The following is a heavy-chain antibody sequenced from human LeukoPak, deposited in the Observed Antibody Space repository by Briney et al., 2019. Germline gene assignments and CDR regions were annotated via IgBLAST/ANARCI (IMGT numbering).Heavy chain of an antibody. D-gene: IGHD6-19*01. CDR1: GGSISSYY. J-gene: IGHJ4*02. CDR2: IYYSGST. Sequence: SETLSLNCTVSGGSISSYYWSWIRQPPGKGLEWIGYIYYSGSTNYNPSLKSRVTISVDTSKNQFSLKLSSVTAADTAVYYCARELSGWYDYWGQETLVTVSS. V-gene: IGHV4-59*01. CDR3: ARELSGWYDY.